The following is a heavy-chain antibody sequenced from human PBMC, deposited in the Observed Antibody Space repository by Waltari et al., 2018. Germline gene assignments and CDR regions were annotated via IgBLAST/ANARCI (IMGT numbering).Heavy chain of an antibody. CDR1: GFTFSNHW. CDR2: IKNKADGGSA. Sequence: EVQLVESGGGLVQPGGSLRLSCAASGFTFSNHWMNWVRQAPGKGLEWVGFIKNKADGGSAAYADPFKGRFTISRDDSKNTLYLQMNSLQTEDTAVYYCGDGAAVVYWGQGVLVTVSA. CDR3: GDGAAVVY. D-gene: IGHD6-25*01. V-gene: IGHV3-15*01. J-gene: IGHJ4*02.